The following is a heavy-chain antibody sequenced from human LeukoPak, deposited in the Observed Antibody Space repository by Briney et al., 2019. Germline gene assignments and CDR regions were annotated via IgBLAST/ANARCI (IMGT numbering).Heavy chain of an antibody. V-gene: IGHV1-69*05. CDR2: IIPIFGTA. Sequence: ASVKVSCKASGGTFSSYAISWVRQAPGQGLEWMGGIIPIFGTANCAQKFQGRVTITTDESTSTAYMELSSLRSEDTAVYYCARGPLIPGIAAAGYDYWGQGTLVTVSS. CDR3: ARGPLIPGIAAAGYDY. D-gene: IGHD6-13*01. CDR1: GGTFSSYA. J-gene: IGHJ4*02.